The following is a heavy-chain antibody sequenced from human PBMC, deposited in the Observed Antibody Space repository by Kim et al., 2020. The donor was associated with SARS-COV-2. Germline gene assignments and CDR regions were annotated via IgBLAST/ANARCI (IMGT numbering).Heavy chain of an antibody. J-gene: IGHJ5*02. Sequence: SETLSLTCTVSGGSISSSSYYWGWIRQPPGKGLEWIGSIYYSGSTYYNPSLKSRVTISVDTSKNQFSLKLSSVTAADTAVYYCARPNTIFGVPSSFDPWGQGTLVTVSS. CDR2: IYYSGST. CDR3: ARPNTIFGVPSSFDP. V-gene: IGHV4-39*01. CDR1: GGSISSSSYY. D-gene: IGHD3-3*01.